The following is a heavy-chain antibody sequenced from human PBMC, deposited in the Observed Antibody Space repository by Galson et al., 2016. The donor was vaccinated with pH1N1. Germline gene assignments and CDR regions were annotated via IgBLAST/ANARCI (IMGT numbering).Heavy chain of an antibody. CDR1: GYTFTGYY. Sequence: SVKVSCKASGYTFTGYYMHWVRQAPGQGLEWMGWINPNSGGTNYAQKFQGRVTMTRDTSISTAYMELSSLRSEDTAVYYCARWRSILGITGFDVWGQGTLVTFSS. CDR3: ARWRSILGITGFDV. CDR2: INPNSGGT. J-gene: IGHJ4*02. V-gene: IGHV1-2*02. D-gene: IGHD1-26*01.